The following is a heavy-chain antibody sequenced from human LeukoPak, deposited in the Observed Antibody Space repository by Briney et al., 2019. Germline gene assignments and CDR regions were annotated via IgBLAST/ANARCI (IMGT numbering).Heavy chain of an antibody. CDR1: GYSITSGYF. J-gene: IGHJ6*03. CDR3: ASTEWGGYYYYHMDV. D-gene: IGHD3-16*01. V-gene: IGHV4-38-2*02. Sequence: PSETLSLTCTVSGYSITSGYFWGWIRQPPGKGLEWIGNIYHTGSTWYNPSLKSRVTISVDTSKNQFSLKLSSVTAADTAVYYCASTEWGGYYYYHMDVWGKGTTVNVSS. CDR2: IYHTGST.